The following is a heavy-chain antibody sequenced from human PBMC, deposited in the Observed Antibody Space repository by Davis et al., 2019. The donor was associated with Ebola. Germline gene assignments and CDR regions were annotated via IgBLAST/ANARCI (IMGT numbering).Heavy chain of an antibody. CDR3: AISITGTTTDGMDV. J-gene: IGHJ6*02. Sequence: SVKVSCKASGGTFSSYAISWVRQAPGQGLEWMGRIILILGIANYAQKFQGRVTITADKSTSTAYMELSSLRSEDTAVYYCAISITGTTTDGMDVWGQGTTVTVSS. V-gene: IGHV1-69*04. CDR2: IILILGIA. CDR1: GGTFSSYA. D-gene: IGHD1-7*01.